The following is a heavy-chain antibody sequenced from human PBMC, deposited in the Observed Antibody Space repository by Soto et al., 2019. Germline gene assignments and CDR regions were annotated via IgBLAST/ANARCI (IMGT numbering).Heavy chain of an antibody. D-gene: IGHD2-15*01. J-gene: IGHJ6*02. CDR2: IIPIFGTA. V-gene: IGHV1-69*01. CDR1: GGTFSSYA. Sequence: QVQLVQSGAEVKKPGSSVKVSCKASGGTFSSYAISWVRQAPGQGLEWMGGIIPIFGTANYAQKFQGRVTITADESTSTAYMELSSLRSEDTAVYYCARGRGIVVVVAAHYYYGMDVWGQGITVTVSS. CDR3: ARGRGIVVVVAAHYYYGMDV.